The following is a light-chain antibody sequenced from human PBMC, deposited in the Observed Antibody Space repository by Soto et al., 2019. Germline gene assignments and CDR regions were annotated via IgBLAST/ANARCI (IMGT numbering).Light chain of an antibody. CDR2: KAS. CDR3: QQASSLPLT. V-gene: IGKV1-12*01. CDR1: QGISSW. Sequence: DIQMTQSPSSVSASVGDRVTITCRASQGISSWLAWFQQQPGKAPKLLIYKASNLQSGVPSRFSGSGSGTDFTLTSSSLQPEDFGTYYCQQASSLPLTFGGGTKVEIK. J-gene: IGKJ4*01.